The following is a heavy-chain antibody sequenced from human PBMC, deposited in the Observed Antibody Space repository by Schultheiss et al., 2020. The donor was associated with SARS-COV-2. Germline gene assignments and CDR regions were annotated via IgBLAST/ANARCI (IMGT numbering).Heavy chain of an antibody. J-gene: IGHJ3*02. Sequence: GESLKISCAASGFTVSSNYMSWVRQAPGKGLEWVSAISGSGGSTYYADSVKGRFTISRDNSKNTLYLQMNSLRAEDTAVYYCARDRVQFQVVDAFDIWGQGTMVTVSS. V-gene: IGHV3-23*01. D-gene: IGHD2-15*01. CDR2: ISGSGGST. CDR3: ARDRVQFQVVDAFDI. CDR1: GFTVSSNY.